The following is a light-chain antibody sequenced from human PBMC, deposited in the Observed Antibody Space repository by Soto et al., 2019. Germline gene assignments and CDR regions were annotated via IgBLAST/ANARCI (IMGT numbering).Light chain of an antibody. CDR3: SSYTTSTTWV. Sequence: QSALTQPPSVSGSPGQSVTISCTGTSSDVGSYNRVSWYQQFPGAAPKLVIYEVSDRPSGVPDRFSGSKSGNTASLTISGLQAEDAADYYCSSYTTSTTWVFGGGTKLTVL. V-gene: IGLV2-18*02. CDR1: SSDVGSYNR. CDR2: EVS. J-gene: IGLJ3*02.